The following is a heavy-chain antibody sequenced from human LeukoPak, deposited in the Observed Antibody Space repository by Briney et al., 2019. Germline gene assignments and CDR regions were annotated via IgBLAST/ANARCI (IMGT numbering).Heavy chain of an antibody. CDR3: ARGTYYYDSSGYYHS. V-gene: IGHV3-21*01. Sequence: GGSLRLSCEASGFTFSIYNMNCVRQPPENVAEWVSSISSSSSYIYYADSVKGRFTISRDNAKNSLYLQMNSLRAEDTAVYYCARGTYYYDSSGYYHSWGQGTLVTVSS. CDR1: GFTFSIYN. J-gene: IGHJ4*02. D-gene: IGHD3-22*01. CDR2: ISSSSSYI.